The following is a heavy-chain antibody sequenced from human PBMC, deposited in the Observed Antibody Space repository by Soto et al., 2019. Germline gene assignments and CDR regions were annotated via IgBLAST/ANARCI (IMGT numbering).Heavy chain of an antibody. CDR2: FDPEDGET. J-gene: IGHJ6*02. CDR1: GYTLTELS. CDR3: ATSGNTWIQLWPTRVSLDYYYGMDV. V-gene: IGHV1-24*01. D-gene: IGHD5-18*01. Sequence: QVQLVQSGAEVKKPGASVKVSCKVSGYTLTELSMHWVRQAPGKGLEWVGGFDPEDGETIYAQKFQGRVTMTEDTSTDTAYMELSSLRSEDTAVYYCATSGNTWIQLWPTRVSLDYYYGMDVWGQGTTVTVSS.